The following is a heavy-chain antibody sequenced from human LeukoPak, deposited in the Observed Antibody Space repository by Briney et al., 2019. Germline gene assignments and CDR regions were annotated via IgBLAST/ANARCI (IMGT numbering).Heavy chain of an antibody. CDR3: ARASDSGYDYFPGDY. CDR1: GFTFSSYS. J-gene: IGHJ4*02. D-gene: IGHD5-12*01. V-gene: IGHV3-33*08. Sequence: PGGSLRLSCAASGFTFSSYSMNWVRQAPGKGLEWVAVIWYDGSNKYYADSVKGRFTISRDNSKNTLYLQMNSLRAEDTAVYYCARASDSGYDYFPGDYWGQGTLVTVSS. CDR2: IWYDGSNK.